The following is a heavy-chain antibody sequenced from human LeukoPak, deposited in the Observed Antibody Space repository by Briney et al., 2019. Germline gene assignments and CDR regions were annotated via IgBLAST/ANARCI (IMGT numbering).Heavy chain of an antibody. CDR3: ARHNYYNFWNALNWFDP. CDR2: IYYRGST. CDR1: GDSINNNNYY. D-gene: IGHD3-3*01. Sequence: SETLSLTCTVSGDSINNNNYYWAWIRQSPGKGLEWIGSIYYRGSTYYNPSLKSRLIMSVDTAENHFSLRLTSVTAADTAIYYCARHNYYNFWNALNWFDPWGQGTLVTVS. V-gene: IGHV4-39*01. J-gene: IGHJ5*02.